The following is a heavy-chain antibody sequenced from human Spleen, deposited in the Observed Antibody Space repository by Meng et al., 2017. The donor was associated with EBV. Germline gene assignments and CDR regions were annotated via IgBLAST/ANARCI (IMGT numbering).Heavy chain of an antibody. J-gene: IGHJ4*02. CDR3: ARWSTVTTSFDS. D-gene: IGHD4-17*01. Sequence: QAHLQETGPGLVQPSGTLSLTCAVSGASIDSSDWWTWVRQAPGKGLEWIGEIHHSGTTYYTASLKSRVTMSVDTSKNQFSLEVTSVTAADTAFYYCARWSTVTTSFDSWGQGTLVTVSS. CDR1: GASIDSSDW. V-gene: IGHV4-4*02. CDR2: IHHSGTT.